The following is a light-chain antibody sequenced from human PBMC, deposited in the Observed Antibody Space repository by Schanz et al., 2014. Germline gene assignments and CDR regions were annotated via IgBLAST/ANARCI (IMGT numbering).Light chain of an antibody. CDR3: CSYAGSYSVV. Sequence: QSALTQPASVSGSPGQSITISCTGTSSDVGSYNLVSWYQQHPGKAPKLMIYDVSKRPSGVPDRFSGSKSGNTASLTISGLQAEDEADYYCCSYAGSYSVVFGGGTKLTVL. CDR1: SSDVGSYNL. CDR2: DVS. J-gene: IGLJ2*01. V-gene: IGLV2-23*02.